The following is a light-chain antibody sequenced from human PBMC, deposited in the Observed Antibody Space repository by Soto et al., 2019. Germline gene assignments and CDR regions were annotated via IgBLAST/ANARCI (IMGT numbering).Light chain of an antibody. CDR2: VAS. J-gene: IGKJ1*01. V-gene: IGKV3-20*01. CDR1: QTVSSSN. Sequence: EIVLTQSPDTLSLSPGERATLSCRASQTVSSSNLAWYQHKPGQAPRLLIYVASRRATGIPDRFSGSGSGTEFTLTITRLEPEDFAVYYCQQHGSGPWTFGQGTKVEMK. CDR3: QQHGSGPWT.